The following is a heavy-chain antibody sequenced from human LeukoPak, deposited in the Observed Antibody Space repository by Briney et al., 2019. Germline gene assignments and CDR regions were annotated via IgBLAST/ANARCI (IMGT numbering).Heavy chain of an antibody. CDR2: IYYSGST. J-gene: IGHJ6*02. CDR1: GGSISSYY. Sequence: SETLSLTCTVSGGSISSYYGSWIRQPPGKGLEWIGYIYYSGSTNYNPSLKSRVTISVDTSKNQFSLKLSSVTAADTAVYYCARDAYYYGSGSYYKAGMDVWAKGPRSPSP. CDR3: ARDAYYYGSGSYYKAGMDV. D-gene: IGHD3-10*01. V-gene: IGHV4-59*01.